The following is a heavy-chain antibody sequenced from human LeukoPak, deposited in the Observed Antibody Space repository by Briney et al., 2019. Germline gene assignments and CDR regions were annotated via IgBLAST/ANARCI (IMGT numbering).Heavy chain of an antibody. D-gene: IGHD3-10*01. V-gene: IGHV4-59*01. Sequence: PSETLSLTCTVSGGSISPYFWSWMRQTPGKGLEWIGYISYTGSTNYNPALKSRVTISVDTSKNQFSLQLTSVTAADTAVYYCARDDYRGVTNFDPWGQGTLVTVSS. CDR2: ISYTGST. J-gene: IGHJ5*02. CDR1: GGSISPYF. CDR3: ARDDYRGVTNFDP.